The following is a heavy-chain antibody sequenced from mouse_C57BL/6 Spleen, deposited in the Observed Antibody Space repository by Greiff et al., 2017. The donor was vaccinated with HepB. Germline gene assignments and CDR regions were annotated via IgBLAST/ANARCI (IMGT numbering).Heavy chain of an antibody. D-gene: IGHD2-4*01. J-gene: IGHJ3*01. CDR1: GYTFTSYG. CDR3: VYDDYPWFAY. Sequence: QVQLQQSGAELARPGASVKLSCKASGYTFTSYGISWVKQRTGQGLEWIGEIYPRSGNTYYNEKFKGKATLTADNSSSTAYMELRSLTSEDSAVDFCVYDDYPWFAYWGQGTLVTVSA. V-gene: IGHV1-81*01. CDR2: IYPRSGNT.